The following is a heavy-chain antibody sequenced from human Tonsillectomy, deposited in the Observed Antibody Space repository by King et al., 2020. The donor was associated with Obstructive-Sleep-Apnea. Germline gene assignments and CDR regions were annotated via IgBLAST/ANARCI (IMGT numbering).Heavy chain of an antibody. CDR3: ARSDYYGSGSCDY. CDR1: GFTFSSYS. J-gene: IGHJ4*02. D-gene: IGHD3-10*01. V-gene: IGHV3-21*01. CDR2: ISSSSSYI. Sequence: VQLVESGGGLVKPGGSLRLSCAASGFTFSSYSMNWVRQAQGKGLEWVSSISSSSSYIYYADSVKGRFTISRDNAKNSLYLQMNSLRAEDTAVYYCARSDYYGSGSCDYWGQGTLVTVSS.